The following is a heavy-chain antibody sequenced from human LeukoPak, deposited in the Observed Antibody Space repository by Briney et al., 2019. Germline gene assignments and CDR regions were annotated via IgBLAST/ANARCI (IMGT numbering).Heavy chain of an antibody. CDR3: ARGPSGHHNT. CDR1: GFTFSNYA. V-gene: IGHV3-23*01. J-gene: IGHJ4*02. D-gene: IGHD5-12*01. Sequence: GGSLRLSCAASGFTFSNYAMSWVRQAPGKGLEWVSSISGSGDKTYHADSVKGRFTISRDNSKNTLYLQMNSLRAEDTAVYYCARGPSGHHNTGGQGTLVTVSS. CDR2: ISGSGDKT.